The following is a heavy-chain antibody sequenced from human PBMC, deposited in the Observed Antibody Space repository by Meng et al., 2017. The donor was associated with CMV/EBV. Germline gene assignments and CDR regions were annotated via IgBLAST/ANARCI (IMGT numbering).Heavy chain of an antibody. J-gene: IGHJ5*02. CDR2: ISSSSSYI. CDR3: ARDAKYYYDSSGYPSTGRGIDP. D-gene: IGHD3-22*01. CDR1: GFTFSSYS. V-gene: IGHV3-21*01. Sequence: GESLKISCAASGFTFSSYSMNWVRQAPGKGLEWVSSISSSSSYIYCADSVKGRFTISRDNAKNSLYLQMNSLRAEDTAVYYCARDAKYYYDSSGYPSTGRGIDPWGQGTLVTVSS.